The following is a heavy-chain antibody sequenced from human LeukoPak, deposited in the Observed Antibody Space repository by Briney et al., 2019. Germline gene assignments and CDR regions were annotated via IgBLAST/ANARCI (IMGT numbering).Heavy chain of an antibody. V-gene: IGHV1-8*01. Sequence: ASVKVSCKASGYTFTSYDINWVRQATGQGLEWMGWMNPNSGNTGYAQKFQGRVTMTRNTSISTAYMELSSLRSEDTAVYYCARGLDRGIAAAPWGQGTLVTVSS. J-gene: IGHJ5*02. D-gene: IGHD6-13*01. CDR2: MNPNSGNT. CDR3: ARGLDRGIAAAP. CDR1: GYTFTSYD.